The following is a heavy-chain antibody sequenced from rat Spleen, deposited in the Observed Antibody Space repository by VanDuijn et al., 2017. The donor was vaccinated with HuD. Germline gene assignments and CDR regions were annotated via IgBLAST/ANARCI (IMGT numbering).Heavy chain of an antibody. V-gene: IGHV3-1*01. CDR3: ARSDYYYVMDA. CDR2: ISYSGST. Sequence: EVQLQESGPGLVKPSQSLSLTCSVTGYSITSNYWGWIRKFPGNKMEWMAYISYSGSTGFNPSLKSRISITRDTSKNQFFLQLNSVTTEDTATYYCARSDYYYVMDAWGQGASVTVSS. CDR1: GYSITSNY. J-gene: IGHJ4*01.